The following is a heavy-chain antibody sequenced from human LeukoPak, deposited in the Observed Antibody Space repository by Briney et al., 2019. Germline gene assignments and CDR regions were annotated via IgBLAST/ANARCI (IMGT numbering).Heavy chain of an antibody. Sequence: PGGSLRLSCAASAFTYSNYCMHRVRQAPGKGLVWVSRITGGGSGTSDADSLKGRFSISRDNAKNTLYLQMNSLRAEDTAVYYCARGGVVGAFDIWGQGTMVTVSS. CDR3: ARGGVVGAFDI. CDR1: AFTYSNYC. D-gene: IGHD3-10*01. J-gene: IGHJ3*02. V-gene: IGHV3-74*01. CDR2: ITGGGSGT.